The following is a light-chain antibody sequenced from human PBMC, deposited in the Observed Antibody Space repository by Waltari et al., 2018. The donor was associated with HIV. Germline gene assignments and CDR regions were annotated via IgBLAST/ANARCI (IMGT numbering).Light chain of an antibody. V-gene: IGKV1-5*03. J-gene: IGKJ5*01. CDR2: KAS. CDR3: QQYNSDPS. Sequence: DIHMTQSPSTLSAFVGDRVTITCRASQGISNWLAWYQQKPGKARKLLIHKASVLENGGSSRFSGSRCGTDFTLIIDSLEPDDFATYYCQQYNSDPSFGQGTRLEMK. CDR1: QGISNW.